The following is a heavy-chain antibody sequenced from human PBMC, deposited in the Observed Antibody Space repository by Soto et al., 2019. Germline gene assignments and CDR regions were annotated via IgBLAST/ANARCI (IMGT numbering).Heavy chain of an antibody. CDR2: MWYDGSNK. CDR3: ARDELRFLEWLLFPGY. CDR1: GFTFSSYG. Sequence: QPGGSLRLSCSASGFTFSSYGMHWVRQAPGKGLEWVAVMWYDGSNKYYADSVKGRFTISRDNSENTLYLQMNSLRAEDTAVYYCARDELRFLEWLLFPGYWGQGNLVTVSS. J-gene: IGHJ4*02. V-gene: IGHV3-33*01. D-gene: IGHD3-3*01.